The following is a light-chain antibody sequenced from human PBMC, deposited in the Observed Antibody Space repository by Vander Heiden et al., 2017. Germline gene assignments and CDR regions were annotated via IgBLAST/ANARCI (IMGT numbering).Light chain of an antibody. Sequence: QSVLAQPPSASGTPGQSVPISCSGSGANFGHNTVNWYQPRPGPAPRLFIYYNDQRPSGVPDRLSGSKSGTSASLSISGLQSEDEADYYCTSWDNSLNARVFGGGTKLTVL. V-gene: IGLV1-44*01. J-gene: IGLJ3*02. CDR3: TSWDNSLNARV. CDR2: YND. CDR1: GANFGHNT.